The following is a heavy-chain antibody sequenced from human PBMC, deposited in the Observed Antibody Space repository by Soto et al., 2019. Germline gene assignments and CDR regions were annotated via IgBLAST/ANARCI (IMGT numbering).Heavy chain of an antibody. CDR2: IYYSGST. CDR1: GGSISSSSYY. V-gene: IGHV4-39*01. Sequence: QLQLQESGPGLVKPSETLSLTCTVSGGSISSSSYYWGWIRQPPGKGLEWIGSIYYSGSTYYNPSPKRRVTISVDTSKNQFSLKLSSVTAADTAVYYCARKGIAAAGNYYGMDVWGQGTTVTVSS. CDR3: ARKGIAAAGNYYGMDV. D-gene: IGHD6-13*01. J-gene: IGHJ6*02.